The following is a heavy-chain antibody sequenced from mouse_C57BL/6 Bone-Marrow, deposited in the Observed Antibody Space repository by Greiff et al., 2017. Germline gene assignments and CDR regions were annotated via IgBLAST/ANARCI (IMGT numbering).Heavy chain of an antibody. CDR1: GYTFTSYW. D-gene: IGHD1-1*01. J-gene: IGHJ3*01. V-gene: IGHV1-50*01. CDR3: AREGYYYGSSGGFAY. CDR2: IDPSDSST. Sequence: VQLQQPGAELVKPGASVKLSCKASGYTFTSYWMQWVKQRPGQGLEWIGEIDPSDSSTNYNQKFKGKATLTVDTSSSTAYMQLSSLTSEDSAVYYCAREGYYYGSSGGFAYWGQGTLVTVSA.